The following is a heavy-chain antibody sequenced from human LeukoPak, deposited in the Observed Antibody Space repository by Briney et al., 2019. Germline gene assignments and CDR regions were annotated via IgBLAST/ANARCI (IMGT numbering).Heavy chain of an antibody. CDR3: AKDLSIAAAGTYDY. CDR2: ISYDGSNK. D-gene: IGHD6-13*01. Sequence: GGSLRPSCAASGFTFSSYGMHWVRQAPGKGLEWVAVISYDGSNKYYADSVKGRFTISRDNSKNTLYLQMNSLRAEDTAVYYCAKDLSIAAAGTYDYWGQGTLVTVSS. J-gene: IGHJ4*02. CDR1: GFTFSSYG. V-gene: IGHV3-30*18.